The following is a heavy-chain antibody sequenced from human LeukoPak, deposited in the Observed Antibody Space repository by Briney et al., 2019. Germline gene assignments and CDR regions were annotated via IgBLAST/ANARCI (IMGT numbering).Heavy chain of an antibody. CDR3: AREVGKYDYYYGMDV. Sequence: PSETLSLICAVYGGSFSGYYWSWIRQPPGKGLEWIGEINHSGSTNYNPSLKSRVTISVDTSKNQFSLKLSSVTAADTAVYYCAREVGKYDYYYGMDVWGQGTTVTVSS. CDR1: GGSFSGYY. J-gene: IGHJ6*02. V-gene: IGHV4-34*01. D-gene: IGHD4-23*01. CDR2: INHSGST.